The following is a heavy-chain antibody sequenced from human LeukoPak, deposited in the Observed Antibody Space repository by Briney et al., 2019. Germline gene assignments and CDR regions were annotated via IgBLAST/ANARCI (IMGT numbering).Heavy chain of an antibody. CDR1: GASISSYY. J-gene: IGHJ4*02. V-gene: IGHV4-59*01. CDR2: IYYSGST. Sequence: PSETLSLTCTVSGASISSYYWSWIRQPPGKGLEWIGYIYYSGSTHYNPSLKSRVTISVDTSKSQFSLRLSSMTAADTAVYYCASGPYPAAGTDHQFDYWGQGTLVTVSS. D-gene: IGHD6-13*01. CDR3: ASGPYPAAGTDHQFDY.